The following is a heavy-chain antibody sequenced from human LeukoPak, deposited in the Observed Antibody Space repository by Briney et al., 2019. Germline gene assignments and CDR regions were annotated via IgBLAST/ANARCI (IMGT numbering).Heavy chain of an antibody. CDR1: GGSFSGYY. Sequence: KPSETLSLTRAVYGGSFSGYYWSWIRQPPGKGLEWIGEINHSGSANYNPSLKGRVTLSIDKSKNQFSLNLSSVTAADTAVYYCARARRDSGYYKVDYWGQGTLVTVSS. J-gene: IGHJ4*02. CDR2: INHSGSA. V-gene: IGHV4-34*01. CDR3: ARARRDSGYYKVDY. D-gene: IGHD3-3*01.